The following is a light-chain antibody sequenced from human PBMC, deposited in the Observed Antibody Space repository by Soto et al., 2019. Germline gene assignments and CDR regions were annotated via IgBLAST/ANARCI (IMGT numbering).Light chain of an antibody. V-gene: IGKV3-20*01. Sequence: EIVLTQSPGTLSLSPGERATLSCRASQSVSSSCLAWYQQKPGQAPRLLIYGVSSRATGIPDRFSGSGSGTDFTLTISRLEPEDFAVYYCQQYDSSPMYTFGQGTKLEIK. CDR2: GVS. J-gene: IGKJ2*01. CDR3: QQYDSSPMYT. CDR1: QSVSSSC.